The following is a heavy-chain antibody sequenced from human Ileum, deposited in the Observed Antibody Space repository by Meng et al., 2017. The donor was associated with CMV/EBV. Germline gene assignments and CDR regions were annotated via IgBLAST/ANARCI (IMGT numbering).Heavy chain of an antibody. Sequence: GSLRLSYSVSGGSINISPYYWAWIRQSPGQGLEWIGTIYYSGTTFYNSSLKSRATISVDTSKNQFSLGLTSVTAADTAVYYCARAPRVVVLLTQGGAFDIWSQGTLVTVSS. CDR2: IYYSGTT. D-gene: IGHD3-22*01. J-gene: IGHJ3*02. CDR3: ARAPRVVVLLTQGGAFDI. CDR1: GGSINISPYY. V-gene: IGHV4-39*07.